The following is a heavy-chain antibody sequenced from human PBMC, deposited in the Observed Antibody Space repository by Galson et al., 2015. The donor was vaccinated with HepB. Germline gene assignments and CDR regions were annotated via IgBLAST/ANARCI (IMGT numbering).Heavy chain of an antibody. CDR3: ARGITFGGVIVDYYYYGMDV. Sequence: SLRLSCAASGFTFSSYAMHWVRQAPGKGLEWVAVISYDGSNKYCADSVKGRFTISRDNSKNTLYLQMNSLRAEDTAVYYCARGITFGGVIVDYYYYGMDVWGQGTTATVSS. D-gene: IGHD3-16*02. V-gene: IGHV3-30*04. CDR2: ISYDGSNK. J-gene: IGHJ6*02. CDR1: GFTFSSYA.